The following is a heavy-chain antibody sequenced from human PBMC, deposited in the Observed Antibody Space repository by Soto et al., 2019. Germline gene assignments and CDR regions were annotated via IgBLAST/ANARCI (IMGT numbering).Heavy chain of an antibody. J-gene: IGHJ4*02. D-gene: IGHD6-6*01. CDR1: GGTFSSYA. CDR2: IIPIFGTA. V-gene: IGHV1-69*06. Sequence: ASVKVSCKASGGTFSSYAISWVRQAPGQGLEWMGGIIPIFGTANYAQKFQGRVTITADKSTSTAYMELSSLRSEDTAVYYCAREIEYSSSSYGYFDYWGQETLVTVS. CDR3: AREIEYSSSSYGYFDY.